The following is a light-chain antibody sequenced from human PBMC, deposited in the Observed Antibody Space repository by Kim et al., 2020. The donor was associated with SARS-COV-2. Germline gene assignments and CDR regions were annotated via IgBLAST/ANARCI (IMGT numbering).Light chain of an antibody. CDR1: QGISYS. CDR2: AAS. J-gene: IGKJ1*01. CDR3: QQYYTTPLT. Sequence: DIQMTQSPSSLSASVGDRVTITCRASQGISYSVAWYQQRPGKVPRLLLYAASRLKNEVPARFSGSGSGTDYILTISTLQPEDFAIYYCQQYYTTPLTFGQGTKVEVK. V-gene: IGKV1-NL1*01.